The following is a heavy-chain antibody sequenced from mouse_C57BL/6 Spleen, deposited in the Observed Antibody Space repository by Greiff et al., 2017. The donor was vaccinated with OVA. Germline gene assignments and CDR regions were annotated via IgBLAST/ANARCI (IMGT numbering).Heavy chain of an antibody. CDR2: IDPSDSYT. D-gene: IGHD1-1*01. CDR1: GYTFTSYW. V-gene: IGHV1-69*01. CDR3: ARWGGSSYRYFDV. Sequence: VQLQQSGAELVMPGASVKLSCKASGYTFTSYWMHWVKQRPGQGLEWIGEIDPSDSYTNYNQKFKGKSTLTVDKSSSTAYMQLSSLTSEDSAVYYCARWGGSSYRYFDVWGTGTTVTVSS. J-gene: IGHJ1*03.